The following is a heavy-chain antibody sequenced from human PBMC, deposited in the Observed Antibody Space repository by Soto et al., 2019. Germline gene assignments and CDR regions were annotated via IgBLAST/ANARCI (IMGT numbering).Heavy chain of an antibody. CDR3: ARGSGLYGSGSYTPLDY. CDR2: ISYDGSNK. Sequence: VGSLRLSCAASGFTFSSYAMHWVRQAPGKGLEWVAVISYDGSNKYYADSVKGRFTISRDNSKNTLYLQMNSLRAEDTAVYYCARGSGLYGSGSYTPLDYWGQGTLVTVSS. CDR1: GFTFSSYA. J-gene: IGHJ4*02. D-gene: IGHD3-10*01. V-gene: IGHV3-30-3*01.